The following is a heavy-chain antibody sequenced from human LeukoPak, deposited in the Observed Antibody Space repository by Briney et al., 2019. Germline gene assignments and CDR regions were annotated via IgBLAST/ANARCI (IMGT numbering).Heavy chain of an antibody. CDR3: ARGGCSGYDYFYY. D-gene: IGHD5-12*01. CDR1: GGSISSYY. Sequence: SETLSLTCTVSGGSISSYYWSWIRQPPGKGLEWIGYIYYSGSTNYNPSLKSRVTISVDTSKNQFSLKLSSVTAADTAVYYCARGGCSGYDYFYYWGQGTLVTASS. CDR2: IYYSGST. V-gene: IGHV4-59*01. J-gene: IGHJ4*02.